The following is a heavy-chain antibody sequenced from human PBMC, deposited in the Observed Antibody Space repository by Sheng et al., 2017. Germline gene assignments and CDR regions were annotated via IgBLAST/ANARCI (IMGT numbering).Heavy chain of an antibody. D-gene: IGHD3-10*01. Sequence: QVQLLESGPGLVKPSETLSLTCTVSGGSMTTFYWSWIRQSPGKGLEWIGYLSYSGITKYNPSLKGRTTISIDTSTNQFSLKLSSVTAADTAVYYCARTPGRFGPYGLDVWGRRDLGHRLL. CDR1: GGSMTTFY. CDR3: ARTPGRFGPYGLDV. V-gene: IGHV4-59*01. J-gene: IGHJ6*02. CDR2: LSYSGIT.